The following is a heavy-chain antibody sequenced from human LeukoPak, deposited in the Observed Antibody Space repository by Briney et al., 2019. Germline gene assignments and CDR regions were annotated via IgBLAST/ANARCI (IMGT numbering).Heavy chain of an antibody. CDR3: ARESSGWFKDNWFDP. V-gene: IGHV1-2*02. CDR2: INPNSGGT. D-gene: IGHD6-19*01. Sequence: ASVKVSCKASGYSFTDYYIEWVRQAPGEGLEWMGWINPNSGGTNYAQKFQGRVTMTRDTSITTAYLELSSLRSDDTAVYYCARESSGWFKDNWFDPWGQGTLVTVSS. CDR1: GYSFTDYY. J-gene: IGHJ5*02.